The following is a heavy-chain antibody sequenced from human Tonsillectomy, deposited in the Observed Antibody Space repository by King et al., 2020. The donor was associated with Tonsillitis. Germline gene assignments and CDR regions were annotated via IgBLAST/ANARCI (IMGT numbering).Heavy chain of an antibody. Sequence: VQLVESGGGVVQPGRSLRLSCAASGFTFSNYAMHWVRQAPGKGLEWVAIISYDGSDKYYADSVKGRFTISRDNSKNKMYVQMNSLTAEDTAVYYCAVHLMSGDWNDPLGYFAYWGQGTLVTVSS. CDR3: AVHLMSGDWNDPLGYFAY. CDR1: GFTFSNYA. V-gene: IGHV3-30*04. J-gene: IGHJ4*02. CDR2: ISYDGSDK. D-gene: IGHD1-1*01.